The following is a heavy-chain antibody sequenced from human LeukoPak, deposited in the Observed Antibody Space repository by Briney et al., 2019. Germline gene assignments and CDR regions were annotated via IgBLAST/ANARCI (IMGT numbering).Heavy chain of an antibody. CDR1: GCSISSYY. CDR3: ARAERDGYISY. Sequence: SETLSLTCTVSGCSISSYYWSWIRQPPGKGLEWIGYIYYSGSTNYNPSLKSRVTISVDTSKNQFSLKLSSVTAADTAVYYCARAERDGYISYWGQGTLVTVSS. J-gene: IGHJ4*02. D-gene: IGHD5-24*01. CDR2: IYYSGST. V-gene: IGHV4-59*01.